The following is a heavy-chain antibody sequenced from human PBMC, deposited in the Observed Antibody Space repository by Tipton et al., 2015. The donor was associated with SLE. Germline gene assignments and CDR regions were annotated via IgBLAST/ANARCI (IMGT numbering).Heavy chain of an antibody. J-gene: IGHJ4*02. CDR3: ARDRTPYYSNFYFDF. CDR2: AYHSGST. D-gene: IGHD4-11*01. Sequence: TLSLTCAVSGYFISSGYYWGWIRQPPGKGLEWIGIAYHSGSTYYNPSLESRVTISIDTSKNQFSLKLTSVTAADTAVYYCARDRTPYYSNFYFDFWGQGSLVIVSA. V-gene: IGHV4-38-2*02. CDR1: GYFISSGYY.